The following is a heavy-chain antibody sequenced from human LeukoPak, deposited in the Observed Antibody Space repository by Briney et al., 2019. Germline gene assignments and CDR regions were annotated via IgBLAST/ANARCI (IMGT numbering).Heavy chain of an antibody. Sequence: PSETLSLTCTVSGYSISSGYYWGWIRQPPGKGLEWIGSIYHSGSTYYNPSLKSRVTISVDTSKNQFSLKLSSVTAADTAVYYCARGGYYDFWSGYYLPLGDYWGQGTLVTVSS. J-gene: IGHJ4*02. CDR2: IYHSGST. D-gene: IGHD3-3*01. V-gene: IGHV4-38-2*02. CDR1: GYSISSGYY. CDR3: ARGGYYDFWSGYYLPLGDY.